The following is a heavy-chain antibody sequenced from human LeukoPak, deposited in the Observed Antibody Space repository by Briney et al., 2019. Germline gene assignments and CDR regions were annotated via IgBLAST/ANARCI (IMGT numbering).Heavy chain of an antibody. J-gene: IGHJ4*02. D-gene: IGHD4-23*01. V-gene: IGHV4-4*02. CDR1: GASISSDNW. CDR2: IHHGGST. CDR3: ARDLISRVITPPG. Sequence: SGTLSLTCAVSGASISSDNWWNWVRQPPGKGLEWIGEIHHGGSTNYNPSLGSPVTISVDKSNNQFSLRLSSVTAADTAVYFCARDLISRVITPPGWGQGTLVTVSS.